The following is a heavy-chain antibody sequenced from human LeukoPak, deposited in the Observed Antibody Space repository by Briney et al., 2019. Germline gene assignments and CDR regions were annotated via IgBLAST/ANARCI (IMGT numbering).Heavy chain of an antibody. J-gene: IGHJ4*02. D-gene: IGHD3-10*01. Sequence: SETLSLTCTASGGSISSYYWSWIRQPPGEGLEWIGYIYYSGSTNYNPSLKSRVTISVDTSKNQFSLKLSSVTAADTAVYYCARGQSTVLWFGELSPPYYFDYWGQGTLVTVSS. CDR3: ARGQSTVLWFGELSPPYYFDY. CDR2: IYYSGST. CDR1: GGSISSYY. V-gene: IGHV4-59*01.